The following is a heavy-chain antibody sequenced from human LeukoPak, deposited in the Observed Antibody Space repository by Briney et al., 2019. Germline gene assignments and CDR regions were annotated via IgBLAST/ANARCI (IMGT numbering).Heavy chain of an antibody. V-gene: IGHV4-34*01. CDR1: GGSFSGYY. D-gene: IGHD3-10*01. Sequence: SETLSLTCAVYGGSFSGYYWSWIRQPPGKGLEWIGEINHRGSTNYNPSLKSRVTISVDTSKNQFSLKLSSVTAADTAVYYCARGRPGSSITMVRGVTFDYWGQGTLVTVSS. CDR3: ARGRPGSSITMVRGVTFDY. CDR2: INHRGST. J-gene: IGHJ4*02.